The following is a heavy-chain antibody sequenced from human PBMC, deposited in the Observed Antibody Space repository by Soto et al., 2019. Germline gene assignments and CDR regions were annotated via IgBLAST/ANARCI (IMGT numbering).Heavy chain of an antibody. CDR2: ISYDGSDT. J-gene: IGHJ2*01. D-gene: IGHD3-16*01. Sequence: EQLAESGGGVVQSGRSLRLFCEASGFTFSSFGMHWVRQAPGKGLEWVAVISYDGSDTYFADSVKGRFTISRDNSKNTVYLQMNSLRVEDTAVYYCVKDIHFLGIWYFDLWGRGSLVSVSS. CDR1: GFTFSSFG. CDR3: VKDIHFLGIWYFDL. V-gene: IGHV3-30*18.